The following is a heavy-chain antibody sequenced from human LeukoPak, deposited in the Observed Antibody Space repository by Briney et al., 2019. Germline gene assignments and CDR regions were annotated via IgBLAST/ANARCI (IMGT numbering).Heavy chain of an antibody. CDR1: GGSFSGYH. V-gene: IGHV4-34*01. CDR2: INHNGNT. D-gene: IGHD3-10*01. Sequence: KPSETLSLTCAVYGGSFSGYHWTWIRQPPGKGLEWIGEINHNGNTNYNPSLKSRVTISVDTSKNQFSLELSFVTAADTAVYYCARPSRSLWFGDLYFDYWGQGTLVTVSP. CDR3: ARPSRSLWFGDLYFDY. J-gene: IGHJ4*02.